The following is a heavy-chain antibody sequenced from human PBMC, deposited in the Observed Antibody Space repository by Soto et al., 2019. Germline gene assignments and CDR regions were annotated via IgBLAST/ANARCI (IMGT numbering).Heavy chain of an antibody. CDR1: GFTFSSYA. CDR3: ASPDHSSSWGDYYGMDV. Sequence: HPGGSLRLSCAASGFTFSSYAMSWVRQAPGKGLEWVSAISGSGGSTYYADSVKGRFTISRDNSKNTLYLQMNSLRAEDTAVYYCASPDHSSSWGDYYGMDVWGQGTTVTVSS. V-gene: IGHV3-23*01. D-gene: IGHD6-6*01. CDR2: ISGSGGST. J-gene: IGHJ6*02.